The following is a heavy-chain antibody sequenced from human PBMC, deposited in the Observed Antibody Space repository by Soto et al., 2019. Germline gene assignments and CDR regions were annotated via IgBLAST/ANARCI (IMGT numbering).Heavy chain of an antibody. D-gene: IGHD3-10*01. CDR2: FDPEDGET. J-gene: IGHJ3*02. V-gene: IGHV1-24*01. CDR1: GYTLTELS. CDR3: ATLIRKNYYGSGAFDI. Sequence: KISCKVSGYTLTELSMHWVRQAPGKGLEWMGGFDPEDGETIYAQKFQGRVTMTEDTSTDTAYMELSSLRSEDTAVYYCATLIRKNYYGSGAFDIWGQGTMVTVSS.